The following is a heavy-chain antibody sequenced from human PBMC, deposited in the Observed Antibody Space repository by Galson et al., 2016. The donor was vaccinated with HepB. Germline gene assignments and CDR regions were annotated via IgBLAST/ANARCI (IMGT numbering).Heavy chain of an antibody. CDR2: INAGNGNT. Sequence: SVKVSCKASGYTFSTYAMHWVRQAPGQRLEWMGWINAGNGNTKYSQKFQGRVTITRDTSASTAYMELSSLRSEDTAVYYCARDLHPTEQLLWSGGLLKYWGQGTLVTVSS. V-gene: IGHV1-3*01. D-gene: IGHD3-10*01. J-gene: IGHJ4*02. CDR1: GYTFSTYA. CDR3: ARDLHPTEQLLWSGGLLKY.